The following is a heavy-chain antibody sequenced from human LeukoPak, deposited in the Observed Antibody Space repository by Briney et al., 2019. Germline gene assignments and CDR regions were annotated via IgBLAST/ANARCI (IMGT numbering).Heavy chain of an antibody. Sequence: GGSLRLSRAASGFTFDDYAIHWVRQAPGKGLEWVSSISWNSGSIGYADSVKGRFTISRDNAKNSLYLQMNSLRAEDTALYYCAKDKAVSWVAYYFDYWGQGTLVTVSS. J-gene: IGHJ4*02. D-gene: IGHD2-15*01. V-gene: IGHV3-9*01. CDR3: AKDKAVSWVAYYFDY. CDR2: ISWNSGSI. CDR1: GFTFDDYA.